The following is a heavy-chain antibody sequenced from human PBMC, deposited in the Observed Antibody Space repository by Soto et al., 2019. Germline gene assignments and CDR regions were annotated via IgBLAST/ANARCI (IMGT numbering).Heavy chain of an antibody. J-gene: IGHJ4*02. CDR1: VYTFSSYD. CDR3: ARDAPPPGY. Sequence: ASVKVSCKGSVYTFSSYDVNWVRQAPGQGLEWMGWISAYNGNTNYAQKLQGRVTMTTDTSTSTAYMELRSLRSDDTAVYYCARDAPPPGYWGQGTLVTVSS. V-gene: IGHV1-18*01. CDR2: ISAYNGNT.